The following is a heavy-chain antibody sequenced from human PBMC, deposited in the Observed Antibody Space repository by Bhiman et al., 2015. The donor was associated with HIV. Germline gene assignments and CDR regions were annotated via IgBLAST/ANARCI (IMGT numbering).Heavy chain of an antibody. Sequence: QVQLVESGGGVVQSGRSLRLSCAASGFTFSAYALHWVRQAPGKGLEWVAVISYDGRDKDYADSVKGRFTISRDNSKNTLYLQMNSLRTEDTSLYYCAKDMTGEVRHGLTERGWDYWGQGTLVTVSS. CDR1: GFTFSAYA. J-gene: IGHJ4*02. CDR3: AKDMTGEVRHGLTERGWDY. V-gene: IGHV3-30*04. D-gene: IGHD1-14*01. CDR2: ISYDGRDK.